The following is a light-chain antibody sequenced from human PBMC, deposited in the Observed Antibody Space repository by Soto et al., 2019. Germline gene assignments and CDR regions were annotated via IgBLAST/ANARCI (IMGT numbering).Light chain of an antibody. CDR3: QHYNSYSEA. CDR2: KAS. CDR1: QSISSW. J-gene: IGKJ1*01. Sequence: IQMTQSPSTLSAPVADRVTITCRASQSISSWLAWYQQKPGKAPKLLIYKASTLKSGVPSRFSGSGSGTEFTLTISSLQPDDFATYYCQHYNSYSEAFGQGTKVAIK. V-gene: IGKV1-5*03.